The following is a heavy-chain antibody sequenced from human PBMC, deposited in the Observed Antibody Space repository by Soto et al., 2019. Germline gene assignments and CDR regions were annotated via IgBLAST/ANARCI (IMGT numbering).Heavy chain of an antibody. CDR3: ERSAYTYGMPDY. CDR2: IYSSGSIS. V-gene: IGHV4-31*03. CDR1: GASITTNGYY. D-gene: IGHD5-18*01. Sequence: QVQLQESGPGLVKPSQTLSLTCTVSGASITTNGYYWSWSRQHPGKGPDWIGFIYSSGSISSYNPPLTSRVTILVDSSKRQFSLRLNSVTAAETAVYYCERSAYTYGMPDYWGQGILVTGSS. J-gene: IGHJ4*02.